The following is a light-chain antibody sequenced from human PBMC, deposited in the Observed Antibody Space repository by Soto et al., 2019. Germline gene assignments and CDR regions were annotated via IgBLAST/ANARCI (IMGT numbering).Light chain of an antibody. Sequence: EIVWTQSPGTLSLSPGERATLSCRSSQTVCSSHLAWYQQKPGQAPRLLISGASSRATGIPDRFTGSGSGTDFTLTISRLEPEDFAVYYCQQYGSSPRTFGQGTKVDIK. V-gene: IGKV3-20*01. J-gene: IGKJ1*01. CDR2: GAS. CDR3: QQYGSSPRT. CDR1: QTVCSSH.